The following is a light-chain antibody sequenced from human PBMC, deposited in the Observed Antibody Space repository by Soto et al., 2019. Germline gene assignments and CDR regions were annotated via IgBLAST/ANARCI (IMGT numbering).Light chain of an antibody. Sequence: EIVLTQSPGTLSLSPGERATHSCRASQSVSSNYLAWYQQTTGQAPRLLIYGASSRATGIPDRFSGSGSGTDFSLTIIRLEPEDFAVYYCQHYGNSPITFGQGTRLEIK. CDR3: QHYGNSPIT. V-gene: IGKV3-20*01. CDR1: QSVSSNY. J-gene: IGKJ5*01. CDR2: GAS.